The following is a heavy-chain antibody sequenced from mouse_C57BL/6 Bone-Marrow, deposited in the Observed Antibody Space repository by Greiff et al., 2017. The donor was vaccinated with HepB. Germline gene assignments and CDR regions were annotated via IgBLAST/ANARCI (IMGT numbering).Heavy chain of an antibody. CDR2: ISSGSSTI. V-gene: IGHV5-17*01. D-gene: IGHD2-4*01. Sequence: EVQRVESGGGLVKPGGSLKLSCAASGFTFSDYGMHWVRQAPEKGLEWVAYISSGSSTIYYADTVKGRFTISRDNAKNTLFLQMTSLRSEDTAMYYCARPRDYDGSWFAYWGQGTLVTVSA. J-gene: IGHJ3*01. CDR3: ARPRDYDGSWFAY. CDR1: GFTFSDYG.